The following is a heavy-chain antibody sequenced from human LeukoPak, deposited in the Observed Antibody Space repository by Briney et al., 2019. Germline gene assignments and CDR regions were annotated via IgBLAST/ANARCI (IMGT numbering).Heavy chain of an antibody. CDR3: AKADWSYAFDI. CDR1: GFTFSSYA. CDR2: ISYDGSNK. J-gene: IGHJ3*02. Sequence: GRSLRLSCAASGFTFSSYAMHWVRQAPGKGLEWVAVISYDGSNKYYADSVKGRFTISRDNSKNTLYLQMNSLRAEDTAVYYCAKADWSYAFDIWGQGTMVTVSS. V-gene: IGHV3-30-3*01. D-gene: IGHD3-3*01.